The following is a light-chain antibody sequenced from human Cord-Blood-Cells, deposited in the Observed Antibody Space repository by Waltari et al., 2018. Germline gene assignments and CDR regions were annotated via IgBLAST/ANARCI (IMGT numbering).Light chain of an antibody. CDR3: QAWDSSTAV. J-gene: IGLJ2*01. Sequence: SYELTQPPSVSVSQGQTASITCSGDKLGDKYACWYQQKPGQSPVLVIYQDSKRPSGIPGRCSGSNPENTATLTISGTQGMDEADYYCQAWDSSTAVFGGGTKLTVL. V-gene: IGLV3-1*01. CDR1: KLGDKY. CDR2: QDS.